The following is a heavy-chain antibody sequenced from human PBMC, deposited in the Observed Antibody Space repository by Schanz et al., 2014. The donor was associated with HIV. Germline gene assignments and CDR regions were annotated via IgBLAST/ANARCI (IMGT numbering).Heavy chain of an antibody. D-gene: IGHD3-3*01. J-gene: IGHJ6*02. V-gene: IGHV1-69*06. CDR3: ARGRQDYDFWSGAHYYYAMDV. CDR2: IIPIFGTT. CDR1: GGSFSSYA. Sequence: QVPLVQSGAEVTKPGSSVKVSCTASGGSFSSYAINWVRQAPGQGLEWMGGIIPIFGTTNYAQKFQGRVTITADKSTRTASMELSSLRFEDTAVYYCARGRQDYDFWSGAHYYYAMDVWGQGTTVTVSS.